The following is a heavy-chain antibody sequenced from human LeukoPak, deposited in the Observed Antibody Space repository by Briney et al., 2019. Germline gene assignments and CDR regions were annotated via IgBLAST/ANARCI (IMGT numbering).Heavy chain of an antibody. V-gene: IGHV1-69*13. J-gene: IGHJ6*03. D-gene: IGHD5-12*01. CDR3: ATMWRVFSGYDLYSYYYYMDV. Sequence: SVKVSCKASGGTFSSYAISWVRKAPGQGLEWMGGIIPIFGTPNYAQKFQGRVTITADESTSTAYMELSSLRSEDTAVYYCATMWRVFSGYDLYSYYYYMDVWGKGTTVTVSS. CDR2: IIPIFGTP. CDR1: GGTFSSYA.